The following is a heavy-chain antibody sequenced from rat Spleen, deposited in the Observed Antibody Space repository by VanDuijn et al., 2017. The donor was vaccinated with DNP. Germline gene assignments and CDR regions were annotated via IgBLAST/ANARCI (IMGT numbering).Heavy chain of an antibody. CDR2: IIYDGSRT. D-gene: IGHD1-1*01. CDR3: ATHGGGYVMDA. Sequence: EVQLVESGGGLVQPGRSLKLSCAASGFTFSDYNMAWVRQAPKKGLEWVATIIYDGSRTYYRDSVKGRFTISRDNAKSTLYLQMDSLRSEDTATYYCATHGGGYVMDAWGQGASVTVSS. J-gene: IGHJ4*01. V-gene: IGHV5S10*01. CDR1: GFTFSDYN.